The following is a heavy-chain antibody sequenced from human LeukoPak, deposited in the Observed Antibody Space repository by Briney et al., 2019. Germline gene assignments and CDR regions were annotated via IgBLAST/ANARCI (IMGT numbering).Heavy chain of an antibody. Sequence: SGGSLRLSCAASGFTFSSYAMSWVRQAPGKGLEWVSAISGSGGSTYYADSVKGRFTISRDNSKNTLYLQMNSLRAEDTAVYYCARANDYGDYGYFDYWGQGTLVTVSS. V-gene: IGHV3-23*01. CDR3: ARANDYGDYGYFDY. CDR2: ISGSGGST. CDR1: GFTFSSYA. D-gene: IGHD4-17*01. J-gene: IGHJ4*02.